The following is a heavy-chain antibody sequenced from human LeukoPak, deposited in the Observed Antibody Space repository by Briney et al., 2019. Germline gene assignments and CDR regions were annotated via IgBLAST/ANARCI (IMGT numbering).Heavy chain of an antibody. J-gene: IGHJ3*02. CDR2: IGGYGDST. Sequence: GGSLRLSCAASGFTFSSYAMSWVRQAPGKGLEWVSAIGGYGDSTYYADSVKGRFTISRDNSNNTLYLQMNSLRAEDTAVYYCAKVLPTEWDVPDDAFDIWGQGTTVTVSS. CDR3: AKVLPTEWDVPDDAFDI. CDR1: GFTFSSYA. D-gene: IGHD1-26*01. V-gene: IGHV3-23*01.